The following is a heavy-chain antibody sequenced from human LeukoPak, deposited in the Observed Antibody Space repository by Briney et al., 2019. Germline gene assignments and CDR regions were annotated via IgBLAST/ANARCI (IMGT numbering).Heavy chain of an antibody. D-gene: IGHD3-9*01. CDR3: AKDGPYDILTGYCDY. Sequence: GGSLRLSCVASGFTFSRYAMSWVRQAPGKGLEWVAVISYDGSNKYYADSVKGRFTISRDNSKNTLYLQMNSLRAEDTAVYYCAKDGPYDILTGYCDYWGQGTLVTVSS. CDR2: ISYDGSNK. CDR1: GFTFSRYA. V-gene: IGHV3-30*18. J-gene: IGHJ4*02.